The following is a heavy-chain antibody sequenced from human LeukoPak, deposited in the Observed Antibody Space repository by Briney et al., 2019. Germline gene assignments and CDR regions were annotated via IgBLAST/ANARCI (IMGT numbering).Heavy chain of an antibody. V-gene: IGHV3-15*01. Sequence: GGSLRLSCAASGFTFSIAWMSWVRQSPGKGLEWVGRIKSKTDGGTTDYAAPVKGRFTISRDDSKNTLYLQMNSLKIEDTAVYYCTTDPGYSSGWYGGEPNYMDVWGKGTTVTVSS. D-gene: IGHD6-19*01. J-gene: IGHJ6*03. CDR2: IKSKTDGGTT. CDR1: GFTFSIAW. CDR3: TTDPGYSSGWYGGEPNYMDV.